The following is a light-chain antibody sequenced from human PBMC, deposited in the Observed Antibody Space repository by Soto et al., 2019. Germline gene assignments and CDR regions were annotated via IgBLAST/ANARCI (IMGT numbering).Light chain of an antibody. CDR2: GAS. V-gene: IGKV3-20*01. Sequence: EIVLTQSPGTLSLSPGERATLSCRASQSVSSSYLAWYQQKPGQAPRLLIYGASSRATGISDRFSGGGSGTDFTLTISRLEPEDFAVYYCRQYGSSPPTFGGGTKVEIK. CDR1: QSVSSSY. J-gene: IGKJ4*01. CDR3: RQYGSSPPT.